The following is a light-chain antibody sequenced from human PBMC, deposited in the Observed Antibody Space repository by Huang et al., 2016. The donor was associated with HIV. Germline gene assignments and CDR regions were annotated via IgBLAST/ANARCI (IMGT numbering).Light chain of an antibody. Sequence: DIQMTQSPSSLSASVGDRISITCRASQNISTFLNWYQQQPGKAPKHLIYAASNLQSGVSSRVSGTGSGTPFTLTVTGLQPDDFPTYFCQQTCSVPLTFGGETRVE. CDR1: QNISTF. CDR3: QQTCSVPLT. CDR2: AAS. V-gene: IGKV1-39*01. J-gene: IGKJ4*01.